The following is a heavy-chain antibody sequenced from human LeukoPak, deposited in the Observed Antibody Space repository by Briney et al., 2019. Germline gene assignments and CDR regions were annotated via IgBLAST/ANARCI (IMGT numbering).Heavy chain of an antibody. J-gene: IGHJ3*02. V-gene: IGHV1-69*05. CDR1: GGTFSSYA. CDR2: IIPIFGTA. Sequence: SVKVSCKASGGTFSSYAISWVRQAPGQGLEWMGRIIPIFGTANYAQKFQGRVTITTDESTSTAYMELSSLRSEDTAVYYYARALVRTYYYDSSSAFDIWGQGTMVTVSS. D-gene: IGHD3-22*01. CDR3: ARALVRTYYYDSSSAFDI.